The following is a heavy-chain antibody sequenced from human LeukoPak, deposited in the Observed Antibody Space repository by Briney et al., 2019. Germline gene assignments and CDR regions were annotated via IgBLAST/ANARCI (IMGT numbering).Heavy chain of an antibody. CDR2: INHRGST. CDR1: GGSFSGYY. V-gene: IGHV4-34*01. CDR3: ARDSIKGELLDAFDI. D-gene: IGHD1-26*01. Sequence: PSETLSLTCAVYGGSFSGYYWSWIRQPPGKGLEWIGEINHRGSTNYNPSLKSRVTISVDTSKNQFSLKLSSVTAADTAVYYCARDSIKGELLDAFDIWGQGTMVTVSS. J-gene: IGHJ3*02.